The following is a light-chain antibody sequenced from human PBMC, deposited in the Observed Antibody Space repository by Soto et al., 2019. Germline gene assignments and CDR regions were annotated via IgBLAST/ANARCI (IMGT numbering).Light chain of an antibody. J-gene: IGLJ2*01. CDR1: SSNIGAGYD. CDR3: QSYDSSLNVV. V-gene: IGLV1-40*01. Sequence: QSVLTQPPSVSGAPGQRVTISCTGSSSNIGAGYDVHWYQQLPGTAPNLLINGNRHRPSGVPGRFSGSNSGTSASLAIAGLQAEDEDYYYCQSYDSSLNVVFGGGTKLTVL. CDR2: GNR.